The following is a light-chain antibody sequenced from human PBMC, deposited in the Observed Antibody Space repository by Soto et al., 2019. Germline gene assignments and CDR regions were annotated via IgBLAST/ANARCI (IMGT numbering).Light chain of an antibody. Sequence: DIQMTQSPSTLSASVGGRVSITCRASQSISSWLAWYQQKPGKAPKLLIYDASSLESGVPSRFSGSGSGTEFTLTISSLQPDDFATYYCQQSGTFGQGTKVDIK. J-gene: IGKJ1*01. CDR3: QQSGT. CDR2: DAS. CDR1: QSISSW. V-gene: IGKV1-5*01.